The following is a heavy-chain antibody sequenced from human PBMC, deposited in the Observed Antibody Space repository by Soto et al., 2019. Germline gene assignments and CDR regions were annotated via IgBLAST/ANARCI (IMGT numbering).Heavy chain of an antibody. D-gene: IGHD1-1*01. Sequence: GGSLRLSCAASGFIFSDYYMSWVRQTPGNGLEWISYISTRSTYTNYSDSVEGRFTISRDNTKNCLYLQMDSLRVEDTAVYYCARDVSWKRGKVGRYYYGMDVGGQGTTVTVSS. V-gene: IGHV3-11*06. CDR2: ISTRSTYT. J-gene: IGHJ6*02. CDR1: GFIFSDYY. CDR3: ARDVSWKRGKVGRYYYGMDV.